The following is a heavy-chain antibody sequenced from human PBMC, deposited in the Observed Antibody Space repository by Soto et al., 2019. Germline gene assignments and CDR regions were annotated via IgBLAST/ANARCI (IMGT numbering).Heavy chain of an antibody. V-gene: IGHV3-23*01. J-gene: IGHJ6*02. D-gene: IGHD6-13*01. Sequence: GGSLRLSCAASGFTFSSYAMSWVRQAPGKGLEWVSAIGGSGGSTYYADSVKGRFTISRDNSKNTLYLQMNSLRAEDTAVYYCAKSISSSWFNYYYYGMDVWGQGTTVTVSS. CDR1: GFTFSSYA. CDR2: IGGSGGST. CDR3: AKSISSSWFNYYYYGMDV.